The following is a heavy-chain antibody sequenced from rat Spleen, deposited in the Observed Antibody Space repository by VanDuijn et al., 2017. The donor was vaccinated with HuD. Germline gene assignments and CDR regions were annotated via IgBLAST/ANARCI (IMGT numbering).Heavy chain of an antibody. Sequence: EVQLVESGGGLVQPGRSLKLSYAASGFTFSDYNMAWVRQAPKKGLEWVATITSGGSNTYYPDSVKGRFTISRDNAKSTLYLQMDSLRSEDTAIYYCAGGGSGGLNWFAHWGQGTLVTVSS. CDR1: GFTFSDYN. CDR3: AGGGSGGLNWFAH. V-gene: IGHV5-7*01. D-gene: IGHD1-1*01. J-gene: IGHJ3*01. CDR2: ITSGGSNT.